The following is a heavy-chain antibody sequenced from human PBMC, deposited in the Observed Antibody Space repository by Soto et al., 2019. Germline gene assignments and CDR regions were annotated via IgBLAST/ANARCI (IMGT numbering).Heavy chain of an antibody. CDR1: GYTFTGYY. Sequence: ASVKVSCKASGYTFTGYYMHWVRQAPGQGLEWMGWINPNSGGTNYAQKFQGWVTMTRDTSISTAYMELSRLRSDDTAVYYCARGGGGGNYYYYYGMDVWGQGTMVTVSS. V-gene: IGHV1-2*04. CDR2: INPNSGGT. CDR3: ARGGGGGNYYYYYGMDV. J-gene: IGHJ6*02. D-gene: IGHD1-26*01.